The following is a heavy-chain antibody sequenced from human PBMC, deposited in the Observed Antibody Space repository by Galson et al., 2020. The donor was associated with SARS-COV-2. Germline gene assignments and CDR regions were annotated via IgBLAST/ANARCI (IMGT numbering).Heavy chain of an antibody. CDR1: RPTFRTYG. Sequence: AESMSPSCLAYRPTFRTYGTHCVRPSPNNGMEWVVLTRNVADITHYADSVKGRFSVSRDTSKNTMTMQMDSLRPEDPAVYYCVKDVSYSNYYFDYWGQGVPVIVSS. D-gene: IGHD4-4*01. J-gene: IGHJ4*02. CDR2: TRNVADIT. V-gene: IGHV3-30*02. CDR3: VKDVSYSNYYFDY.